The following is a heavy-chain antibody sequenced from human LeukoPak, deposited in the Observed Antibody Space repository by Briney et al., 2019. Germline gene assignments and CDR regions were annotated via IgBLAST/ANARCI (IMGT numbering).Heavy chain of an antibody. CDR1: GGTFSSNSYY. CDR2: AFYSGTT. CDR3: ARHKELLNWFDP. D-gene: IGHD1-26*01. J-gene: IGHJ5*02. Sequence: WETLSLSCTVPGGTFSSNSYYWGRLRPRPGQELEWIGSAFYSGTTYHNPSLKSRVTISVDTSKNQFSLKLSSVTAADTAVYYCARHKELLNWFDPWGQGTLVTVSS. V-gene: IGHV4-39*01.